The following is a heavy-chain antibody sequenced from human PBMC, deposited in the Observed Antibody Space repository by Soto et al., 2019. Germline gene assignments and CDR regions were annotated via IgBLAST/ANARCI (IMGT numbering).Heavy chain of an antibody. J-gene: IGHJ4*02. V-gene: IGHV1-69*12. Sequence: QVQLVQSGAEVRQPASSVKVSCKTSGGTFSSYAISWVRQAPGQGLEWMGGIVPIVDTSTYAQKFQGRVTITADESTSTAYKELSSLRSEDTAIYYCVRVVAIPGYPDNWGQGTLVTVSS. D-gene: IGHD5-12*01. CDR3: VRVVAIPGYPDN. CDR1: GGTFSSYA. CDR2: IVPIVDTS.